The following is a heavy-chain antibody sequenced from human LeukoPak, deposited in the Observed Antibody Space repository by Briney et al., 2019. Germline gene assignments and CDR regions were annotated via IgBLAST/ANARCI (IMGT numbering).Heavy chain of an antibody. V-gene: IGHV3-23*01. Sequence: HPGGSLRLSCAASGFTLSSYAMSWVRQAPGKGLEWVSAISGSGGSTYYADSVKGRFTISRDNSKNTLYLQMNSLRAEDTAVYYCAKAEFARWVYYYYMDVWGKGTTVTVSS. D-gene: IGHD3-10*01. CDR2: ISGSGGST. CDR3: AKAEFARWVYYYYMDV. CDR1: GFTLSSYA. J-gene: IGHJ6*03.